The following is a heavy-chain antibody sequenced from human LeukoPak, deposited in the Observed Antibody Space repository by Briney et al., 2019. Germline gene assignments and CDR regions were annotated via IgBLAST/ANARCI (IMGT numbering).Heavy chain of an antibody. V-gene: IGHV3-48*03. CDR1: GFXFSSYE. CDR3: ARDLYYFGSGSYVPGLPDY. D-gene: IGHD3-10*01. J-gene: IGHJ4*02. Sequence: PGGSLRLSCVVSGFXFSSYEINWVRQAPGMGLEWVSYICSRGSYIYYAESVKGRFTISRDNAKNSLYLQMNSLRAEDTAVYYCARDLYYFGSGSYVPGLPDYWGQGTLVTVSS. CDR2: ICSRGSYI.